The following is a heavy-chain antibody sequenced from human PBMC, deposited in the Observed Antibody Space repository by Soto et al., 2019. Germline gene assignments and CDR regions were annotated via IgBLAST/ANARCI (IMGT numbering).Heavy chain of an antibody. CDR2: INPSGGST. J-gene: IGHJ4*02. CDR3: ARGSNLGYSSSWYYFDY. CDR1: GYTFTSYY. V-gene: IGHV1-46*03. D-gene: IGHD6-13*01. Sequence: GASVKVSCKASGYTFTSYYMHWVRQAPGQGLEWMGIINPSGGSTSYAQKFQGRVTMTRDTSTSTVYMELSSLRSEDTAVYYCARGSNLGYSSSWYYFDYWGQGALVTVSS.